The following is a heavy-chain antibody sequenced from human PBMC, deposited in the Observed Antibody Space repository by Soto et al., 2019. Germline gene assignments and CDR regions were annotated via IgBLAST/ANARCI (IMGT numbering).Heavy chain of an antibody. Sequence: ASVKVSCKASGYTFTSYCMHWVRQAPGQGLEWMGIINPSGGSTSYAQKFQGRVTMTRDTSTSTVYMELSSLRSEDTAVYYCATPSIWRDYHPRAFDISGQAIIGTGS. CDR3: ATPSIWRDYHPRAFDI. CDR1: GYTFTSYC. CDR2: INPSGGST. V-gene: IGHV1-46*01. J-gene: IGHJ3*02. D-gene: IGHD4-17*01.